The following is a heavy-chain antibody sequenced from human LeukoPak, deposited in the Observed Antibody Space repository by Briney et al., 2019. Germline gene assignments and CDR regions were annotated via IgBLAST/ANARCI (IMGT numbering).Heavy chain of an antibody. J-gene: IGHJ3*02. CDR1: GFTFSSYG. Sequence: GGSLRLSCAASGFTFSSYGMHWVRQAPGKGLEWVAFIRYDGSNKYYADSVKGRFTISRDNSKNTLYLQMNNLRAEDTAVYYCARSHMVRGVIDIWGQGTMVTVSS. CDR2: IRYDGSNK. D-gene: IGHD3-10*01. V-gene: IGHV3-30*02. CDR3: ARSHMVRGVIDI.